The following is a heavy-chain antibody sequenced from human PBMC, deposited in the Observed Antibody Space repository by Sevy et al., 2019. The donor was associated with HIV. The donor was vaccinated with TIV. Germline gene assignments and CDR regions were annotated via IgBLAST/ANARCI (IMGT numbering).Heavy chain of an antibody. CDR3: ARTLFPDAFDI. CDR2: IYSGGST. V-gene: IGHV3-53*01. J-gene: IGHJ3*02. Sequence: GGSLRLSCAASGFTVSSNYMSWVRQAPGKGLEWVSVIYSGGSTYYADSVKGRFTISSDNSKNTLYLQMNSLGAEDTAVYYCARTLFPDAFDIWGQGTMVTVSS. D-gene: IGHD2-21*01. CDR1: GFTVSSNY.